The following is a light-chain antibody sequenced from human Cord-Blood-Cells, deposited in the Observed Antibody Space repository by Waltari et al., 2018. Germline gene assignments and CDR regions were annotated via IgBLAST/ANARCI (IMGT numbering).Light chain of an antibody. J-gene: IGKJ2*01. CDR1: QSVSSN. V-gene: IGKV3-15*01. CDR3: QQYNNWPPYT. Sequence: DIVMTQSPATLSVSPGERATLSCRASQSVSSNLAWYQQKLGQAPRLLIYGASTRATGIPARFSGSGSGTEFTLTISSLQSEDFAVYYCQQYNNWPPYTFGQGTKLEIK. CDR2: GAS.